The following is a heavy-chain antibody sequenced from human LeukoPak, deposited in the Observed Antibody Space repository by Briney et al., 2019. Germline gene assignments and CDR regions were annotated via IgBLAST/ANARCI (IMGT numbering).Heavy chain of an antibody. CDR3: ARLVYGTYDFWSGYPVGYFDY. CDR2: IYHAGST. CDR1: GASISSSNW. D-gene: IGHD3-3*01. V-gene: IGHV4-4*02. J-gene: IGHJ4*02. Sequence: SGTLSLTCTVSGASISSSNWWIWVRQPPGEALEWIGEIYHAGSTKYNPSLKSRLTISVDKSSNSFSLSLTSVTAADTAVYFCARLVYGTYDFWSGYPVGYFDYWGQGTLVTVSS.